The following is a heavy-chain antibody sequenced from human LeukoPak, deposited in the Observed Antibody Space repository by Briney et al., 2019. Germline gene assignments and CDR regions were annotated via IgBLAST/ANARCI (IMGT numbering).Heavy chain of an antibody. J-gene: IGHJ5*02. V-gene: IGHV3-21*01. CDR2: ISSGSSYI. D-gene: IGHD6-19*01. Sequence: GGSLRLSCVASGFTFSSYWIHWVRQTPGKGLEWVSSISSGSSYIYYADSVKGRFTISRDNAKNSLYLQMNSLRADDTAVYYCARGPQYSSGWNWFDPWGQGTLVTVSS. CDR3: ARGPQYSSGWNWFDP. CDR1: GFTFSSYW.